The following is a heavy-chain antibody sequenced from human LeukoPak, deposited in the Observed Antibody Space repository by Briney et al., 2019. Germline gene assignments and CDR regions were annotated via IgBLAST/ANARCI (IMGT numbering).Heavy chain of an antibody. CDR2: IYYSGST. D-gene: IGHD2-2*01. CDR1: GGSVSSGSYF. J-gene: IGHJ4*02. Sequence: SETLSLTCTVSGGSVSSGSYFWSWIRQPPGKGLEWIGYIYYSGSTNYNPSLKSRVTISKDTSKNQFSLKLSSVTAADTAVYYCARYCSSTSCYVGFDYWGQGTLVTVSS. V-gene: IGHV4-61*01. CDR3: ARYCSSTSCYVGFDY.